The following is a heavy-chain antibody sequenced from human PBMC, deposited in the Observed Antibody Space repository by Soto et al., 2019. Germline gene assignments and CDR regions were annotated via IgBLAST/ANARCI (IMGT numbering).Heavy chain of an antibody. V-gene: IGHV3-30*03. CDR3: ARTRSAWSDFHYYGMDV. J-gene: IGHJ6*02. CDR2: ISYDSTKT. D-gene: IGHD1-26*01. CDR1: GFTFNSYG. Sequence: GGSLRLSCAASGFTFNSYGMHWVRQGPGNGLEWVAFISYDSTKTYYADSVKGRFTISRDNSNSALYVQMNSLTGEDTAVYYCARTRSAWSDFHYYGMDVWGQGTTVTVSS.